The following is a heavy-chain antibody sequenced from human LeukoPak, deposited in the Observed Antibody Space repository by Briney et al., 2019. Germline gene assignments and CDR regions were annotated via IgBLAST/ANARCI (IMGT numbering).Heavy chain of an antibody. Sequence: SETLSLTCTVSGGSINTNPNYWGWIRQPPGKGLEWIGEINHSGSTNYSPSLKSRVTISVDTSKNQFSLKLSSVTAADTAVYYCAGQGVVVVAATPGYYGMDVWGQGTTVTVSS. D-gene: IGHD2-15*01. CDR3: AGQGVVVVAATPGYYGMDV. CDR1: GGSINTNPNY. J-gene: IGHJ6*02. CDR2: INHSGST. V-gene: IGHV4-39*07.